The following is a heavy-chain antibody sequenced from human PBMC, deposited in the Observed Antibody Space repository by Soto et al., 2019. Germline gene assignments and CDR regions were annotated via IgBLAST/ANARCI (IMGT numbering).Heavy chain of an antibody. D-gene: IGHD3-16*01. V-gene: IGHV1-2*04. CDR2: INPNTGGT. CDR1: GYTFTGYY. CDR3: ARDSPWADVLDY. Sequence: QVQLVQSGAEVKKSGASVKVSCKASGYTFTGYYMHWVRQAPGQGLEWMGWINPNTGGTNYAQKFQGWVTMTKDTTSSTAYMELSRRRSDDTAVYYCARDSPWADVLDYWGQGTLVTVSS. J-gene: IGHJ4*02.